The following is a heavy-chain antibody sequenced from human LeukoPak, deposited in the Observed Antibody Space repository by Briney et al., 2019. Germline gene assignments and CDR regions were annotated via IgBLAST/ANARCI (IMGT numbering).Heavy chain of an antibody. V-gene: IGHV1-2*06. D-gene: IGHD1-1*01. Sequence: ASVKVSCKASGYTFTGYYMHWVRQAPGQGLEWMGRINPNSGGTNYAQKFQGRVTMTRDTSISTAYMELRSLRSDDPAVYYCARDGTTGTDYWGQGTLVTVSS. CDR3: ARDGTTGTDY. CDR2: INPNSGGT. CDR1: GYTFTGYY. J-gene: IGHJ4*02.